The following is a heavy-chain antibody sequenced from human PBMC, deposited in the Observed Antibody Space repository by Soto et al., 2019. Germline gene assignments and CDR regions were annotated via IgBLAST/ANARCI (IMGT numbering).Heavy chain of an antibody. Sequence: GGSLRLSCAASGFTVSSNYMSWVRQAPGKGLEWVSVIYSGGSTYYADSVKGRFTISRDNSYNTLYLQMNSLRAEDTAVYFCARYIRSRNAYYYYYYMDVWGKVTTVTVS. V-gene: IGHV3-66*01. CDR1: GFTVSSNY. CDR3: ARYIRSRNAYYYYYYMDV. D-gene: IGHD6-13*01. CDR2: IYSGGST. J-gene: IGHJ6*03.